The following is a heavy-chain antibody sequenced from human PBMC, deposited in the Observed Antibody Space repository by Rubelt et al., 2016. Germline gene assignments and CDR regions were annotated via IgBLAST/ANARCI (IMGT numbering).Heavy chain of an antibody. D-gene: IGHD6-19*01. CDR2: INAGKCNT. CDR3: ATGYSSGWYVAY. J-gene: IGHJ4*02. V-gene: IGHV1-3*01. Sequence: QVQLVQSGAEVKKPGASVKVSCKAAGYSFTTYSIHWVRQAPGQRLEWMGWINAGKCNTKYSQKFQGVVAMTRDTYASTAYMELSSLRSEDTAIYYCATGYSSGWYVAYWGQGTLVTVSS. CDR1: GYSFTTYS.